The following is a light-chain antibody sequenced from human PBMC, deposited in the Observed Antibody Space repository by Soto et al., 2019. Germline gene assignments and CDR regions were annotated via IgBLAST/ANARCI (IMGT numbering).Light chain of an antibody. V-gene: IGLV2-14*01. CDR2: EVS. CDR3: SSYTTISLYV. J-gene: IGLJ1*01. Sequence: QSALTQPASVSGSPGQSITISCTGTSSDVGGYNYVSWFQHHPGKAPKLMIYEVSHRPSGVSNRFSGSKSGNTASLTISGLQAEDEAAYYCSSYTTISLYVFGTGTKLTVL. CDR1: SSDVGGYNY.